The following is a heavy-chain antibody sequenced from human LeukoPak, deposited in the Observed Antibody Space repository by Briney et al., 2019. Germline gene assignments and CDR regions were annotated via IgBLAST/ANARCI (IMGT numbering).Heavy chain of an antibody. V-gene: IGHV3-15*01. CDR2: IKSKTDGGTT. Sequence: GGSLRLSCAASGFTFSNAWMSWVRQAPGKGLEWVGRIKSKTDGGTTDYAAPVKGRFTISRDDSKNTLYLQMNSLKTEDTAVYYCTTADGSGSYYYYDMDVWGQGTTVTVSS. D-gene: IGHD3-10*01. J-gene: IGHJ6*02. CDR1: GFTFSNAW. CDR3: TTADGSGSYYYYDMDV.